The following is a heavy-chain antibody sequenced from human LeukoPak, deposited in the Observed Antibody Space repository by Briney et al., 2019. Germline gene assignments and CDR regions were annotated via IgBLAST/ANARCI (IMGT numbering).Heavy chain of an antibody. CDR1: GFTFSSYD. J-gene: IGHJ4*02. CDR3: ARSPHRGYYYGSGSYSEFAY. Sequence: GGSLRLSCAASGFTFSSYDMHWVRQATGRGLEWVSGVGTAGDTYYPDSVKGRFTISRENAKNSLYLQMNSLRAGDTAVYYCARSPHRGYYYGSGSYSEFAYWGQGTLVTVSS. V-gene: IGHV3-13*01. D-gene: IGHD3-10*01. CDR2: VGTAGDT.